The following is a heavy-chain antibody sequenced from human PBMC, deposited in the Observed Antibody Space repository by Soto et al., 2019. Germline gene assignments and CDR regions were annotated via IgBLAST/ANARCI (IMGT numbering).Heavy chain of an antibody. D-gene: IGHD4-17*01. V-gene: IGHV1-24*01. J-gene: IGHJ4*02. CDR3: ATMEPYGEPPLFDY. Sequence: ASVKVSCKVSGYTLTELSMHWVRQAPGKGLEWMGGFDPEDGETIYAQKFQGRVTMTEDTSTDTAYMELSSLRSEDTAVYYCATMEPYGEPPLFDYWGQGTLVTVSS. CDR1: GYTLTELS. CDR2: FDPEDGET.